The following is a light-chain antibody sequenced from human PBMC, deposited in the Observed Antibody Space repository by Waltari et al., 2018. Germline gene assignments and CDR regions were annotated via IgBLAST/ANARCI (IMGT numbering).Light chain of an antibody. J-gene: IGKJ5*01. CDR3: QQRSNWPSIT. CDR2: WAS. V-gene: IGKV4-1*01. Sequence: DILMTQSPDSLAVSLGDRATINCTSSQSVLYSSNNLNYLAWYQQKPGQPPKLLIYWASTRESGVPDRFSGSGSGTDFTLTISSLEPEDFAVYYCQQRSNWPSITFGQGTRLEIK. CDR1: QSVLYSSNNLNY.